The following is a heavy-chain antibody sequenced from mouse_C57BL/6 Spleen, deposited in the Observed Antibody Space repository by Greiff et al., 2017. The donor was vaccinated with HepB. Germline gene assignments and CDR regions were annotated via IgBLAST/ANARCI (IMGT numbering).Heavy chain of an antibody. CDR1: GFSLTSYG. V-gene: IGHV2-5*01. CDR3: AKTTDSLLLRSPYYAMDY. Sequence: QVQLQQPGPGLVQPSQSLSITCTVSGFSLTSYGVHWVRQSPGKGLEWLGVIWRGGSTDYNAAFMSRLSITKDNSKSQVFFKMNSLQADDTAIYYCAKTTDSLLLRSPYYAMDYWGQGTSVTVSS. J-gene: IGHJ4*01. CDR2: IWRGGST. D-gene: IGHD1-1*01.